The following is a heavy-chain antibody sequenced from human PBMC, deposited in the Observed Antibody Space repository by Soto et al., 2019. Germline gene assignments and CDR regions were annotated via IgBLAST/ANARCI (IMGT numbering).Heavy chain of an antibody. Sequence: EVQLLESGGGLVQPGGSLRLYCAASGFTFSSYAMSWVRQAPGKGLEWVSAISGSGGSTYYADSVKGRFTISRDNSKNTLYLQMNSLRAEDTAVYYCARSAKDIVVVVAAAGYWYFDLLGRGTLVTVSS. CDR1: GFTFSSYA. CDR2: ISGSGGST. D-gene: IGHD2-15*01. J-gene: IGHJ2*01. V-gene: IGHV3-23*01. CDR3: ARSAKDIVVVVAAAGYWYFDL.